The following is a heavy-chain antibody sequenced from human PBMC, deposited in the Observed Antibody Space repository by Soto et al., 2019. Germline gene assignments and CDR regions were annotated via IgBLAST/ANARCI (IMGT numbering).Heavy chain of an antibody. CDR1: GFTVSRYG. V-gene: IGHV3-30*18. J-gene: IGHJ5*02. Sequence: GGSLRLACAASGFTVSRYGMHWVRQAPGKGLEWVAVISYDGSNKYYADSVKGRFTISRDNSKNTLYLQMNSLRAEDTAVYYCAKLFVVAANWFDPWGQGTLVTVSS. CDR3: AKLFVVAANWFDP. CDR2: ISYDGSNK. D-gene: IGHD2-15*01.